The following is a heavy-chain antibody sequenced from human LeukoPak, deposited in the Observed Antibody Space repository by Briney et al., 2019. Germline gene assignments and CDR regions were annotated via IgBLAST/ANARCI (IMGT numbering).Heavy chain of an antibody. CDR2: ISGSGGST. CDR1: GFTFSSYA. Sequence: QAGGSLRLSCAASGFTFSSYAMSWVRQAPGKGLEWVSAISGSGGSTYYADSVKGRFTISRDNSKNTLYLQMNSLRAEDTAVYYCAKATVSFSSTGLRAYDYWGQGTLVTVSS. J-gene: IGHJ4*02. V-gene: IGHV3-23*01. CDR3: AKATVSFSSTGLRAYDY. D-gene: IGHD2-2*01.